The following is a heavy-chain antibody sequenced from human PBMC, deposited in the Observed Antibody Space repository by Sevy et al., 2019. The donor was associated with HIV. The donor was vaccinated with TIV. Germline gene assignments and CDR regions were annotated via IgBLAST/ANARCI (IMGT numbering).Heavy chain of an antibody. CDR3: ANPEPPCSGGTCYDFDY. V-gene: IGHV1-2*02. D-gene: IGHD2-15*01. CDR2: INPNNGDT. J-gene: IGHJ4*02. CDR1: GHTFNAYY. Sequence: ASVKVSCKTSGHTFNAYYTHWVRQAPGQGLEWMAWINPNNGDTNYAQKFQGRVTITSDTSISTTYMELSRLTSDDTGIYYCANPEPPCSGGTCYDFDYWSQGTLVTVSS.